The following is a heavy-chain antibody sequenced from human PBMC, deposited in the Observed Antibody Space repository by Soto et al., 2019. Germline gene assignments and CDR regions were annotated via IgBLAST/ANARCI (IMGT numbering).Heavy chain of an antibody. V-gene: IGHV3-23*01. CDR2: IDPSGANK. CDR1: GITFRRHT. Sequence: GGSLRLSCAASGITFRRHTMSWVRQAPGTGLEWVSTIDPSGANKNYADSVKGRFTISRDNSRNTLDLQMNSLRVGDTALYYCARVNADAFDIWGQGTMVTVSS. D-gene: IGHD1-1*01. J-gene: IGHJ3*02. CDR3: ARVNADAFDI.